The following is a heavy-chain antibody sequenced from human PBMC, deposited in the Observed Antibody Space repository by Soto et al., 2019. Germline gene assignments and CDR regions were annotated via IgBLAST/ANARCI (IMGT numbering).Heavy chain of an antibody. J-gene: IGHJ6*03. CDR3: AKDNLSDYYYYYMDV. Sequence: GGSLRLSCAASGGNFDDYAMHWVRQAPGKGLEWVSGISWNSGSIGYADSVKGRFTISRDNAKNSLYLQMNSLRAEDTALYYCAKDNLSDYYYYYMDVWGKGTTVTVSS. CDR1: GGNFDDYA. CDR2: ISWNSGSI. V-gene: IGHV3-9*01.